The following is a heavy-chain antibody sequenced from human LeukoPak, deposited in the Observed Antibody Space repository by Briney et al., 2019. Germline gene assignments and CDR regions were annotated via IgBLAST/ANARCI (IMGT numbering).Heavy chain of an antibody. Sequence: GGSLRLSCSASGFTFSSYGMHLVRQAPGKGLEWVAVIWFDGSYKYYAESVKGRFTISRVNSKNTVFLQMDSLRAEDTAVYYCARDSSGGSYYYGMDVWGQGTTVTVSS. J-gene: IGHJ6*02. CDR3: ARDSSGGSYYYGMDV. D-gene: IGHD2-15*01. V-gene: IGHV3-33*01. CDR2: IWFDGSYK. CDR1: GFTFSSYG.